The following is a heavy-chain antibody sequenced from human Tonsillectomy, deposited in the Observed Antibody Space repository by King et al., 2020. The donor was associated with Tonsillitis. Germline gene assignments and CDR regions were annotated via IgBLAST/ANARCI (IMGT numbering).Heavy chain of an antibody. J-gene: IGHJ6*02. V-gene: IGHV3-33*05. CDR3: AREGHFCRGDTCYSYYGMDV. Sequence: VQLVESGGGVVQPGRSLRLSCAASGFTFSSYAMHWVRQAPGKGLEWVAVISYDGSNKYYADSVKGRFTISRDNSKNTLYLQMNSLRAEDTAVYYCAREGHFCRGDTCYSYYGMDVWGQGTTVTVSS. CDR2: ISYDGSNK. CDR1: GFTFSSYA. D-gene: IGHD2-15*01.